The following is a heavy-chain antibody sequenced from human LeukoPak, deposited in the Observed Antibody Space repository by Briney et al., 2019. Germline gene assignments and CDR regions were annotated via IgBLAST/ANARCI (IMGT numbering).Heavy chain of an antibody. CDR1: GYTFTSYG. CDR2: ISAYNGNT. V-gene: IGHV1-18*01. J-gene: IGHJ4*02. D-gene: IGHD6-19*01. CDR3: ARSDGYSSGLTPFDY. Sequence: GASVKVSCKASGYTFTSYGISWVRQAPGQGLEWMGWISAYNGNTNYAQKLQGRVTMTTDTSTTTAYMELRSLRPDDTAVYYCARSDGYSSGLTPFDYWGQGTLVTVSS.